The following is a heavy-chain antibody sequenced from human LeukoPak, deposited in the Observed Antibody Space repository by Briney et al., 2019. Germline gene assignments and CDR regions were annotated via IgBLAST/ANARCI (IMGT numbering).Heavy chain of an antibody. J-gene: IGHJ3*02. CDR2: INHSGST. CDR1: GGSFSGYY. Sequence: SETLSLTCAVYGGSFSGYYWSWIRQPPGKGLEWIGEINHSGSTNYNPSLKSRVTISVDRSKNQFSLKLSSVTAADTAVYYCARGKVPAAKNDAFDIWGQGTMVTVSS. D-gene: IGHD2-2*01. V-gene: IGHV4-34*01. CDR3: ARGKVPAAKNDAFDI.